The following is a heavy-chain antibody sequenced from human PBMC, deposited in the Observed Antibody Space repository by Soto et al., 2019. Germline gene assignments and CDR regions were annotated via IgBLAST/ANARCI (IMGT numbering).Heavy chain of an antibody. CDR1: GGSITSTTW. CDR2: IYLSGRT. V-gene: IGHV4-4*02. Sequence: SETLSLTCAVSGGSITSTTWWSWVRQPQGRGLEWIGEIYLSGRTNYNPSLKSRVTIAVDKSRNQLFLNLSSVTAADTAVYYCARSPYSFFAFDIWGLGTMVTVSS. D-gene: IGHD2-21*01. CDR3: ARSPYSFFAFDI. J-gene: IGHJ3*02.